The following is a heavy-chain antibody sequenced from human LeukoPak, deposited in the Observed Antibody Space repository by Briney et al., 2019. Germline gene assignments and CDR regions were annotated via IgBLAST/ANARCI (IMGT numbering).Heavy chain of an antibody. J-gene: IGHJ4*02. Sequence: GGSLRLSCVASGFRFTSYPMNWVRQAPGKGLEWVSSISSSSSYIYYADSVKGRFTISRDNAKNSLYLQMNSLRAEDTAVYYCARDYEDSSGYCYYDYWGQGTLVTVSS. CDR2: ISSSSSYI. D-gene: IGHD3-22*01. CDR3: ARDYEDSSGYCYYDY. CDR1: GFRFTSYP. V-gene: IGHV3-21*06.